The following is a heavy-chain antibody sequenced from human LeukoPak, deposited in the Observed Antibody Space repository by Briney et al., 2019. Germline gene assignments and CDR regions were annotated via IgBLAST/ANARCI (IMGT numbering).Heavy chain of an antibody. Sequence: SQTLSLTCTVSGGSVNGGSFYWNWIRQPAGKGLEWIGRIYSSGTTNYNSSLKSRVTISVDTSKNQFSLRLSSVTAADTAVYYCARGYTGITGTIDYWGQGNLVTVSS. CDR1: GGSVNGGSFY. D-gene: IGHD1-20*01. J-gene: IGHJ4*02. V-gene: IGHV4-61*02. CDR2: IYSSGTT. CDR3: ARGYTGITGTIDY.